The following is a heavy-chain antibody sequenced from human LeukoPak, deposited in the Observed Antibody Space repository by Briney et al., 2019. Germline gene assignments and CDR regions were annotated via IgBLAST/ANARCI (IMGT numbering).Heavy chain of an antibody. Sequence: GGSLRLSCAASGFTVSSNYMSWVRQAPGKGLEWVSVIYSGGSTYYADSVKGRFTISRDNSKNTLYLQTNSLRAEDTAVYYCARALPPPAGYDSSGYLDYWGQGTLVTVSS. V-gene: IGHV3-66*01. CDR1: GFTVSSNY. D-gene: IGHD3-22*01. CDR3: ARALPPPAGYDSSGYLDY. J-gene: IGHJ4*02. CDR2: IYSGGST.